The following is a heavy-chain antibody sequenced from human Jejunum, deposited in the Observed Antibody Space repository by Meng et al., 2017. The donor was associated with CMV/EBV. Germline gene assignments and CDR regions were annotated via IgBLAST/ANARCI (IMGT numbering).Heavy chain of an antibody. Sequence: GGAFSGYVWSWVRQSPGQGLEWIGQINHSGSASYNPSLRRRVTISEDTSKNQFSLRLTSVTAADTAIYYCARKYCGSSNCYPFDSWGQGELVTVSS. D-gene: IGHD2-2*01. V-gene: IGHV4-34*01. J-gene: IGHJ4*02. CDR1: GGAFSGYV. CDR2: INHSGSA. CDR3: ARKYCGSSNCYPFDS.